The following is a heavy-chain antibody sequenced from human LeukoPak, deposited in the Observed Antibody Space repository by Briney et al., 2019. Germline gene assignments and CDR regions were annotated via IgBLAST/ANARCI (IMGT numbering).Heavy chain of an antibody. Sequence: SVKVSCTASGGTFSSYAISWVRQAPGQGLEWMGGIIPIFGTANYAQKFQGRVTITADESTSTAYMELSSLRSEDTAVYYCARALSYSGSYGYYYMDVWGKGTTVTVSS. J-gene: IGHJ6*03. D-gene: IGHD1-26*01. CDR1: GGTFSSYA. CDR3: ARALSYSGSYGYYYMDV. V-gene: IGHV1-69*13. CDR2: IIPIFGTA.